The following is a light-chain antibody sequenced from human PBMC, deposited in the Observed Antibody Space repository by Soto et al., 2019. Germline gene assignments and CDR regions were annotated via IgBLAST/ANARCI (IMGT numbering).Light chain of an antibody. J-gene: IGKJ2*01. CDR3: QHYNGYPFT. V-gene: IGKV1-5*03. Sequence: EIQMTQSPSTLSASVGDRVTSTCRTSQSIDIRLAWYQQKPGKAPKLLIYKASTLETGVPSRFSGSGSGTEFTLSISSLQPDDFATYYCQHYNGYPFTFGQGTKLEIK. CDR2: KAS. CDR1: QSIDIR.